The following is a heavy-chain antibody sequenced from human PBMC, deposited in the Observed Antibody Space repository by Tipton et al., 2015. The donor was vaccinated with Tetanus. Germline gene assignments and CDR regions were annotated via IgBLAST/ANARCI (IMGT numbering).Heavy chain of an antibody. CDR2: IYTGGST. Sequence: TLSLTCTVSGGSMRSYYWSWIWQPAGKGLEWIGRIYTGGSTNYKPSLKSRVTMSVDTSKNQFSLKLSSVTAADTAVYYCASLALYCGGDCYEGTFDYWGQGTLVTVSS. CDR3: ASLALYCGGDCYEGTFDY. J-gene: IGHJ4*02. CDR1: GGSMRSYY. D-gene: IGHD2-21*02. V-gene: IGHV4-4*07.